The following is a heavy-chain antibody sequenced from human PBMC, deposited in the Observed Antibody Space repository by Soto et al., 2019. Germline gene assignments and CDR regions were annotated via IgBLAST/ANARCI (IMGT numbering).Heavy chain of an antibody. Sequence: SETLSLTCTVSGGSISSGGYYWSWIRQHPGKGLEWIGYIYYNGNTYYNPSLKSRVTISLDTSKNQFSLKLTSVTAADTAVYYCATAVRIWFYFDYWGQGALVTVSS. D-gene: IGHD3-9*01. J-gene: IGHJ4*02. CDR1: GGSISSGGYY. V-gene: IGHV4-31*03. CDR3: ATAVRIWFYFDY. CDR2: IYYNGNT.